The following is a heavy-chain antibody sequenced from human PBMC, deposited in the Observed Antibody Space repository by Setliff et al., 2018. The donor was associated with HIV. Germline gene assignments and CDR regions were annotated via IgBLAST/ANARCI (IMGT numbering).Heavy chain of an antibody. J-gene: IGHJ4*02. Sequence: SLRLSCAASKFTNFWMAWVRQAPGKGLEWVAGISGAGATTYYADSVKGRFTISRDNSKDTLYLQMNSLRAEDTAVYYCAKDGYSDYLNSYFDYWGQGTLVTVSS. D-gene: IGHD4-17*01. CDR1: KFTNFW. CDR2: ISGAGATT. V-gene: IGHV3-23*01. CDR3: AKDGYSDYLNSYFDY.